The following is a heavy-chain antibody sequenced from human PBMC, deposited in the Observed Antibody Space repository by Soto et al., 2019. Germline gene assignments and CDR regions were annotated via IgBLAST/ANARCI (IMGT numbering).Heavy chain of an antibody. CDR2: IIPILGIA. D-gene: IGHD3-9*01. CDR3: ARDRDYYDILTGYAWFDP. Sequence: SVKVSCKASGGTFSSYTISWVRQAPGQGLEWMGRIIPILGIANYAQKFQGRVTITADKSTSTAYMELSSLRSEDTAVYYCARDRDYYDILTGYAWFDPWGQGTLVTVSS. J-gene: IGHJ5*02. V-gene: IGHV1-69*04. CDR1: GGTFSSYT.